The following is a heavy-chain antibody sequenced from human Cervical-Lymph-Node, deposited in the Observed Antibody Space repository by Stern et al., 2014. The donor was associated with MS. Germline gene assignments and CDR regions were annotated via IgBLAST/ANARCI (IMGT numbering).Heavy chain of an antibody. J-gene: IGHJ1*01. Sequence: QITLKESGPTLVKPTQTLTLTCTFSGFSLSTSGVGVGWIRQPPGKALEXLALIYWDDDKRYSPSLKSRLTITKDTSKNQVVLTMTNMDPVDTATYYCEHHHDSSGYYAEYFQHWGQGTLVTVSS. CDR3: EHHHDSSGYYAEYFQH. D-gene: IGHD3-22*01. CDR1: GFSLSTSGVG. CDR2: IYWDDDK. V-gene: IGHV2-5*02.